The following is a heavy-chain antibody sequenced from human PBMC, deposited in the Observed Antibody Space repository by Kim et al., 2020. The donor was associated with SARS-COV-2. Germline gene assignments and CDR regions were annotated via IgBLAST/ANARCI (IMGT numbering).Heavy chain of an antibody. Sequence: SETLSLTCTVSGGSISSYYWSWIRQPPGKRLEWIGYIYYSGSTNYNPSLKSRVTISVDTSKNQFSLKLNSVTAADTAVYYCARDHREWLQYTANWYFDLWGRGTLVTVSS. CDR1: GGSISSYY. J-gene: IGHJ2*01. CDR2: IYYSGST. CDR3: ARDHREWLQYTANWYFDL. V-gene: IGHV4-59*01. D-gene: IGHD3-3*01.